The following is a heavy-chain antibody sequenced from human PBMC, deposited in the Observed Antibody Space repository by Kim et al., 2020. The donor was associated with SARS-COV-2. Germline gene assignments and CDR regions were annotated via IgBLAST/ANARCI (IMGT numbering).Heavy chain of an antibody. D-gene: IGHD2-2*01. J-gene: IGHJ6*02. Sequence: PSLTSRVTISVDTSKNQFSLMLSSVTAADTAVYYCARGVPAATYYYGMDVWGQGTTVTVSS. CDR3: ARGVPAATYYYGMDV. V-gene: IGHV4-39*01.